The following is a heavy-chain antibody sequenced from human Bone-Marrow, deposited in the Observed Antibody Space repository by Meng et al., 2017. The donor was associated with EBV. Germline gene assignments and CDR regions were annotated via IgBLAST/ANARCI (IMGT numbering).Heavy chain of an antibody. D-gene: IGHD3-10*01. CDR2: INVGNDIT. V-gene: IGHV1-3*01. J-gene: IGHJ4*02. CDR3: ARDRFDSGSYYIEY. Sequence: QGQLVQPGPEWKKPGASGKVSWKTSRYTFTNHAMHWVSQAPGQRFEWMGWINVGNDITKYSKKCQGRVTITRETYANTAYMDLSSLKSEDTAVYFCARDRFDSGSYYIEYWGQGTLVTVSS. CDR1: RYTFTNHA.